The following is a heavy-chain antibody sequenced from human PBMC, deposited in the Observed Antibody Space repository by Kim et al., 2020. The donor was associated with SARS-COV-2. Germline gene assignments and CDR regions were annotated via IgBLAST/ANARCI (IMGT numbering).Heavy chain of an antibody. CDR2: INHSGST. D-gene: IGHD5-12*01. J-gene: IGHJ5*02. V-gene: IGHV4-34*01. CDR3: ARGARPRGVLRNWFDP. Sequence: SETLSLTCAVYGGSFSGYYWSWIRQPPGKGLEWIGEINHSGSTNYNPSLKSRVTISVDTSKNQFSLKLSSVTAADTAVYYCARGARPRGVLRNWFDPWGQGTLVTVSS. CDR1: GGSFSGYY.